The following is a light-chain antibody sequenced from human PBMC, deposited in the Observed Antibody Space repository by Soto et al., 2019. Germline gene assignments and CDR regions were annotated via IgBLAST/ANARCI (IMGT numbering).Light chain of an antibody. CDR1: QSISSW. J-gene: IGKJ1*01. CDR3: QHYNSYSEA. Sequence: DIQMTQSPSTLSASVGDRVTITCRASQSISSWLAWYQQKPGKAPTLLIYAASNLQSGVPSRFRGSRSGTEFTLTISSLQPDDFATYYCQHYNSYSEAFGQGTKVDNK. V-gene: IGKV1-5*01. CDR2: AAS.